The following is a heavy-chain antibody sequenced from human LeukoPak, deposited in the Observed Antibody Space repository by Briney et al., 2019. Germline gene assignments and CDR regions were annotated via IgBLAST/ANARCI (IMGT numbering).Heavy chain of an antibody. Sequence: SETLSLTCAVYGGSFSGYHWSWIPPPPGKGLEWIGEINHSGRTNHNPSLKSRVTISVDTSKNQFSLKLSSVTAADTAVYYCARGIFGYSYWGQGNLVTVSS. D-gene: IGHD5-18*01. CDR3: ARGIFGYSY. J-gene: IGHJ4*02. V-gene: IGHV4-34*01. CDR2: INHSGRT. CDR1: GGSFSGYH.